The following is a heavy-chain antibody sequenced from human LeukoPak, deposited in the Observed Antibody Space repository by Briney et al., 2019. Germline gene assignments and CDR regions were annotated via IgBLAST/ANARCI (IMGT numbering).Heavy chain of an antibody. J-gene: IGHJ6*03. CDR2: IRSKAYGGTT. D-gene: IGHD3-10*01. CDR1: GFTFGDYA. Sequence: GGSLRLSCTASGFTFGDYAMSWVRKAPGKGLEWVGFIRSKAYGGTTEYAASVKGRFTISRDDSKSIAYLQMNSLKTEDTAVYYCTRAHHDYYGSGEVLYYYYMDVWGKGTTVTISS. CDR3: TRAHHDYYGSGEVLYYYYMDV. V-gene: IGHV3-49*04.